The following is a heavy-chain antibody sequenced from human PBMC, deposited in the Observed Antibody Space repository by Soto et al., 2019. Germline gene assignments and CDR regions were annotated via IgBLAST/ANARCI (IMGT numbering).Heavy chain of an antibody. Sequence: SETLSLTCTFSCGSITSSYWSWIRRPPGKGLEWIAYIYDTGISGYTPSTSYNPSLKSRVTMSVDTSKSQFSLKLTSVTAADTAVYYCARGEDAFFYYGLDVWGQGITVTVSS. CDR3: ARGEDAFFYYGLDV. V-gene: IGHV4-59*01. J-gene: IGHJ6*02. CDR2: IYDTGISGYTPST. CDR1: CGSITSSY.